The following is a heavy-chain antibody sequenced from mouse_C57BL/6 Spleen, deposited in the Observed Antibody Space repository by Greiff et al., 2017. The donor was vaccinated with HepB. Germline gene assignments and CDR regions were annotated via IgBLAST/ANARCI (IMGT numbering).Heavy chain of an antibody. CDR3: AREAIYGNYHPFAY. CDR1: GFTFSSYA. CDR2: ISDGGSYT. V-gene: IGHV5-4*01. Sequence: EVKLMESGGGLVKPGGSLKLSCAASGFTFSSYAMSWVRQTPEKRLEWVATISDGGSYTYYPDNVKGRFTISRDNAKNNLYLQMSHLKSEDTAMYYCAREAIYGNYHPFAYWGQGTLVTVSA. J-gene: IGHJ3*01. D-gene: IGHD2-1*01.